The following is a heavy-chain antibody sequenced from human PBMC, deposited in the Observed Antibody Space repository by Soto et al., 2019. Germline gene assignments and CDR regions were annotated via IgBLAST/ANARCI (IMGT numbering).Heavy chain of an antibody. CDR2: VTHDGSLY. J-gene: IGHJ4*02. CDR1: GLTFSSCA. V-gene: IGHV3-30*18. Sequence: QVQLVESGGGVVQPGRSLRLSCVASGLTFSSCAMHWVRQVPGKGLEWLAVVTHDGSLYPYADSVKGRFSISRDNSRKTLYLQMNSLRPEDTAVYYCVKDRSDTWSFDYWGQGTLVTVSS. D-gene: IGHD2-8*02. CDR3: VKDRSDTWSFDY.